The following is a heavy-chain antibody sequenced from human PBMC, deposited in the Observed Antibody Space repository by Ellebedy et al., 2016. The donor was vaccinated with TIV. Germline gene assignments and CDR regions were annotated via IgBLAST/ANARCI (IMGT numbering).Heavy chain of an antibody. V-gene: IGHV3-21*01. CDR2: ISSSSSYI. CDR1: GFTFSSYS. D-gene: IGHD3-16*01. J-gene: IGHJ3*02. CDR3: VRYVAAFDI. Sequence: GESLKISCAASGFTFSSYSMNWVRQAPGKGLEWVSSISSSSSYIYYADSVNGRFTISRDNAKNSLYLQMNSLRAEDTAVYYCVRYVAAFDIWGQGTMVTVSS.